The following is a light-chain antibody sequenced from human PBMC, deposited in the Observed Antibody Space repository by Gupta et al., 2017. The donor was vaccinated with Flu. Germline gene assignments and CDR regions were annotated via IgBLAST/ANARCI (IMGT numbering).Light chain of an antibody. J-gene: IGKJ5*01. CDR1: QSLLYRSNNKNY. Sequence: DIVMTQSPDSLAVSLGERATMNCRSSQSLLYRSNNKNYLAWYQQKPGQPPKLLIYWASTRESGVPDRFSGRGSGTDFTLTISSLQAEDVAVYFCQQYYGSPPITFGPGTRLEIK. CDR3: QQYYGSPPIT. V-gene: IGKV4-1*01. CDR2: WAS.